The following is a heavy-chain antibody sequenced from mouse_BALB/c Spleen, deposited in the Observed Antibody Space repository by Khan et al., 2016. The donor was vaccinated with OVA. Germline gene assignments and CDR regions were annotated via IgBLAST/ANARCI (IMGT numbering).Heavy chain of an antibody. CDR1: GYSFTDYY. J-gene: IGHJ3*01. CDR2: ISPGSGDT. V-gene: IGHV1-77*01. Sequence: QVQLKQSGAELARPGASVKLSCKASGYSFTDYYINWVKQRTGQGLEWIGEISPGSGDTYYNEKFKGKATLTADQSSSTAYMQLSSLTSEASAVYFCARRNYCGYTFAYWGQGTLVTVSA. D-gene: IGHD1-2*01. CDR3: ARRNYCGYTFAY.